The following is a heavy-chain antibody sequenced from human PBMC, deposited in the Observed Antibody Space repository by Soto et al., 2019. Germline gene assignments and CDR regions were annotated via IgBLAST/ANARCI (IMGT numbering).Heavy chain of an antibody. D-gene: IGHD5-12*01. V-gene: IGHV3-30-3*01. Sequence: ESGGGVVQPGRSLRLSCAASGFTFSSYAMHWVRQAPGKGLEWVAVISYDGSNKYYADSVKGRFTISRDNSKNTLYLQMNSLRAEDTAVYYCARGRGGYSGYNFDYWGQGTLVTVSS. CDR2: ISYDGSNK. CDR1: GFTFSSYA. CDR3: ARGRGGYSGYNFDY. J-gene: IGHJ4*02.